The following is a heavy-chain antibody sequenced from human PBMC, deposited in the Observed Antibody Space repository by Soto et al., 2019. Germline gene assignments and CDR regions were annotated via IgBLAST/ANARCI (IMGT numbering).Heavy chain of an antibody. CDR3: APRPAATGSWFDP. Sequence: GGSLRLSCAASGFTFSDYYMSWIRQAPGKGLEWVSYISSSGSTIYYADSVKGRFTISRDNAKNSLYLQMNSLRAEDTAVYYCAPRPAATGSWFDPWGQGTLVTVSS. J-gene: IGHJ5*02. V-gene: IGHV3-11*01. CDR1: GFTFSDYY. D-gene: IGHD2-2*01. CDR2: ISSSGSTI.